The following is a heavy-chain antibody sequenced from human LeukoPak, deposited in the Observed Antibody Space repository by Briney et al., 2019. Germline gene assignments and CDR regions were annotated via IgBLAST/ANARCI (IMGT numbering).Heavy chain of an antibody. J-gene: IGHJ3*02. V-gene: IGHV4-34*01. D-gene: IGHD3-16*01. Sequence: SETLSLTCAVYGESFRGYYWSWIRQPPGKGLEWIGEINHSGSTNYNPSLKSRVTISVDTSKNQFSLKLSSVTAADTAVYYCARFGRYYDYVWGTYAFDIWGQGTMVTVSS. CDR3: ARFGRYYDYVWGTYAFDI. CDR2: INHSGST. CDR1: GESFRGYY.